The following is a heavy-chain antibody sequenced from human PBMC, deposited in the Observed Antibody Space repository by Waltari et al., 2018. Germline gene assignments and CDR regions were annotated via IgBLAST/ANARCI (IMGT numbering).Heavy chain of an antibody. V-gene: IGHV3-23*01. D-gene: IGHD6-13*01. J-gene: IGHJ4*02. CDR3: AKEIAALGSPLFDY. Sequence: EVQLLESGGGVAQPGGSLRLSCAASGFTFNKYAMSWVRQTPEKGLGWGSGINHGGVDTFYADSVKSRFTISRDNAKNTLYLQMSSLRAEDTAVYYCAKEIAALGSPLFDYWGQGTLVSVSS. CDR1: GFTFNKYA. CDR2: INHGGVDT.